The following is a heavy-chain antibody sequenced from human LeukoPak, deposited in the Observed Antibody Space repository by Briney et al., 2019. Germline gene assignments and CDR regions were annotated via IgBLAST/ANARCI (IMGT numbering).Heavy chain of an antibody. CDR2: ISSSSSYI. J-gene: IGHJ4*02. CDR1: GFTLSSFS. V-gene: IGHV3-21*01. D-gene: IGHD6-19*01. CDR3: AREDPGYSSGPLDY. Sequence: PRGSLRPSCAPSGFTLSSFSMNWDRPAPGKGLEWVSSISSSSSYIYYADSVKGRFTISRDNAKNSLYLQMNSLRAEDTAVYYCAREDPGYSSGPLDYWGQGTLVTVSS.